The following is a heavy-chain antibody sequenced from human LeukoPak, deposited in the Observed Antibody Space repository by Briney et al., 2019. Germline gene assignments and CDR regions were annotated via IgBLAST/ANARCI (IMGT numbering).Heavy chain of an antibody. CDR1: GFTFSSYG. J-gene: IGHJ4*02. D-gene: IGHD6-13*01. V-gene: IGHV3-33*01. CDR2: IWYDRSNK. CDR3: ARLQYSSSWYLDY. Sequence: GRSLRLSCAASGFTFSSYGMHWVRQAPGKGLEWVAVIWYDRSNKYYADSVKGRFTISRDNSKNTLYLQMNSLRAEDTAVYYCARLQYSSSWYLDYWGQGTLVTVSS.